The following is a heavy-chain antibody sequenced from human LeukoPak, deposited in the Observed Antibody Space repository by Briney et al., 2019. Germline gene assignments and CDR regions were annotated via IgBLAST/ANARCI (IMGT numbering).Heavy chain of an antibody. CDR2: ISYDGSEK. V-gene: IGHV3-30-3*01. CDR3: AREGSSGYYPY. Sequence: GGSLRLSCAASGFTFSSYPMHWVRQAPGKGLEWVAVISYDGSEKHYADPVKGRFTISRDNSKNTLYLQMNSLRAEDTAVYYCAREGSSGYYPYWGQGILVTVSS. J-gene: IGHJ4*02. D-gene: IGHD3-22*01. CDR1: GFTFSSYP.